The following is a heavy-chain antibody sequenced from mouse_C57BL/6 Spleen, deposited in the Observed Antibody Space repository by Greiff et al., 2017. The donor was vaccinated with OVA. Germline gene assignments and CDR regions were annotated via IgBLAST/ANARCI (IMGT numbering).Heavy chain of an antibody. CDR3: ARGVAHYAMDY. CDR1: GFSLSTSGMG. Sequence: QVTLKESGPGILQSSQTLSLTCSFSGFSLSTSGMGVSWIRQPSGKGLEWLAHIYWDDDKRYNPSLKSRLTISKDTSRNQVFLKITSVDTADTATYYCARGVAHYAMDYWGQGTSVTVSS. CDR2: IYWDDDK. J-gene: IGHJ4*01. V-gene: IGHV8-12*01.